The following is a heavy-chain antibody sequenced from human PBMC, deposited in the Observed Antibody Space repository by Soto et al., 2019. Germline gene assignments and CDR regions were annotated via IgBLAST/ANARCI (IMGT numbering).Heavy chain of an antibody. Sequence: AKNAQKFQGRVSITADESTRTACMDLSSLRSEDTAVYYCAREGIAAAGTGAFDIWGQGTMVTVSS. CDR3: AREGIAAAGTGAFDI. V-gene: IGHV1-69*01. D-gene: IGHD6-13*01. J-gene: IGHJ3*02. CDR2: A.